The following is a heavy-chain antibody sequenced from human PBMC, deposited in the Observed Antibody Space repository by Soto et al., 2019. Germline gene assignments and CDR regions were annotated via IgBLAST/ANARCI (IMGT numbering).Heavy chain of an antibody. V-gene: IGHV5-10-1*03. CDR3: ARGGGIAPSLPGMDV. CDR1: GYSFTSYW. D-gene: IGHD6-13*01. CDR2: NDPSDSYT. J-gene: IGHJ6*02. Sequence: DVQLVQSGAEVKKPGESLRISCKGSGYSFTSYWISWVRQMPGKGLEWMGRNDPSDSYTNYSPSFQGHVTISADKSISTGYRPGSSLKASDTAMYYCARGGGIAPSLPGMDVWGQGTTVTVSS.